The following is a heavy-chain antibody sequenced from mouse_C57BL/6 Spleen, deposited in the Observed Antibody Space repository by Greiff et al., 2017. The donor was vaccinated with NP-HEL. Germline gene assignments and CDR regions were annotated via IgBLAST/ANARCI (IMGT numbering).Heavy chain of an antibody. Sequence: QVQLQQSGPELVKPGASVKISCKASGYAFSSSWMNWVKQRPGKGLEWIGRIYPGDGDTNYNGKFKGKATLTADKSSSTAYMQLSSLTSEDSAVYFCARGYYDYAMDHWGQGTSVTVSS. D-gene: IGHD1-1*01. CDR1: GYAFSSSW. V-gene: IGHV1-82*01. J-gene: IGHJ4*01. CDR3: ARGYYDYAMDH. CDR2: IYPGDGDT.